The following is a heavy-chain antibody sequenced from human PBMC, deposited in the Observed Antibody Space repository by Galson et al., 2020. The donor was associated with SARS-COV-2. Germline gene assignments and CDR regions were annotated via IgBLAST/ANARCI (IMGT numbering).Heavy chain of an antibody. D-gene: IGHD6-6*01. CDR3: AKELVGAYEGALDA. CDR1: GFSFSSYA. V-gene: IGHV3-23*01. CDR2: ISARSTVT. J-gene: IGHJ6*02. Sequence: GGSLRLSCAVSGFSFSSYAMTWVRQAPGKGLEWVSAISARSTVTYYADSVRGRFTISRDNSKNMVWLQMNSLRGDDTAVYFCAKELVGAYEGALDAWGQGTTVNVSS.